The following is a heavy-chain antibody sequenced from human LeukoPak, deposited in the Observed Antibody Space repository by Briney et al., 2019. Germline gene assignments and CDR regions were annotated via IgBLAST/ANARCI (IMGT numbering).Heavy chain of an antibody. V-gene: IGHV4-34*01. D-gene: IGHD5-24*01. CDR1: GGSFSGYD. CDR2: INDGGDT. Sequence: KPSETLSLTCGVYGGSFSGYDWSWVRQPPGKGLEWIGEINDGGDTNYNPSLKSRVTMSVDTSKNHFSLEVRSMTAADTAVYYCARGLGWKVATMGLFSMDVWGEGTTVTVSS. J-gene: IGHJ6*03. CDR3: ARGLGWKVATMGLFSMDV.